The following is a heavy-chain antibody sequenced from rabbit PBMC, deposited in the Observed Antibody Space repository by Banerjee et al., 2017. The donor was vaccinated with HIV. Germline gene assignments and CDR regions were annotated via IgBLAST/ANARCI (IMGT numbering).Heavy chain of an antibody. CDR2: IYNGDGST. D-gene: IGHD1-1*01. CDR1: GIDFSSYYY. J-gene: IGHJ4*01. Sequence: QQQLEESGGGLVKPGGTLTLTCKASGIDFSSYYYMCWVRQAPGKGPEWIACIYNGDGSTYYASWVNGRFTISRSTSLNTVDLKMTSLTAADTATYFCARYGSSSGYFNLWGSGTLVTVS. V-gene: IGHV1S43*01. CDR3: ARYGSSSGYFNL.